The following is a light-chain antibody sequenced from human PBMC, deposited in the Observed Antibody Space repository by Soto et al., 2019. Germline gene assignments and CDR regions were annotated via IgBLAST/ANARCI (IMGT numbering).Light chain of an antibody. CDR3: QQYGSSPPYT. Sequence: EVVLTQSPGTLSLSPGERATLSCRASQSVSNNYFAWYQQKPGQAPRLLIFGSSDRATGIPDRFSGSGSWTDLTLTISRLEPEDFSVDYCQQYGSSPPYTFGQGTQLEIK. CDR2: GSS. J-gene: IGKJ2*01. CDR1: QSVSNNY. V-gene: IGKV3-20*01.